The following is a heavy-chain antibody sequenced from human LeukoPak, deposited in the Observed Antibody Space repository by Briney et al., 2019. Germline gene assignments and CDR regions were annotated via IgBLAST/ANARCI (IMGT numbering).Heavy chain of an antibody. Sequence: SETLSLTCTVSGGSISNHYWSWIRQAPGKGLEWIGYIYYSGSTNYTPSVKSRVTISVDTSKNQFSLRLTSVTAADTAVYYCAKHLTNAYYDMIWFDPWGQGTLVTVSS. V-gene: IGHV4-59*11. D-gene: IGHD3-22*01. CDR2: IYYSGST. CDR1: GGSISNHY. CDR3: AKHLTNAYYDMIWFDP. J-gene: IGHJ5*02.